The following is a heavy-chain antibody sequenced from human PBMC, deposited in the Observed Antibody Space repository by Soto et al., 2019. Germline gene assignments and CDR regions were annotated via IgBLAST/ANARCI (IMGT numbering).Heavy chain of an antibody. Sequence: GGSLRPSCAASGFIFGSYWMHWVRQAPGKGLVWVSRLHSDGRTTTYADSVKGRFTITRDNAKNTLYQQMNSLRAEDTAVYYCARELPTTIRGGYYYSYGMDVWGQGTTVTVSS. CDR3: ARELPTTIRGGYYYSYGMDV. J-gene: IGHJ6*02. D-gene: IGHD2-2*02. CDR2: LHSDGRTT. CDR1: GFIFGSYW. V-gene: IGHV3-74*03.